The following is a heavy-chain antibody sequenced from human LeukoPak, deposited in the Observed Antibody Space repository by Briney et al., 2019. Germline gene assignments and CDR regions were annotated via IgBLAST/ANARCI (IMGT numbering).Heavy chain of an antibody. J-gene: IGHJ4*02. CDR1: GFTLSSYW. V-gene: IGHV3-74*01. CDR2: INSDGSST. D-gene: IGHD6-13*01. Sequence: GGSLRLSCTASGFTLSSYWMHWVRQAPGKGLVWVSRINSDGSSTSYADSVKGRFIISRDNAKNTPYLQMNSLRAEDTAVYYCARDEGYISPTHFDYWGQGTLVTVSS. CDR3: ARDEGYISPTHFDY.